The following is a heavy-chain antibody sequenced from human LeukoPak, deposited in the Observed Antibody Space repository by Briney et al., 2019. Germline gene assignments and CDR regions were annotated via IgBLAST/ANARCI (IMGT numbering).Heavy chain of an antibody. V-gene: IGHV1-2*02. CDR3: ARVPGGRAAAGTVIYYMDV. J-gene: IGHJ6*03. Sequence: RASVKVSCKASGYTFTGYYMHWVRQAPGQGLEWMGWINPNSGGTNYAQKFQGRVTMTRDTSISTAYMELSRLRSDDTAVYYRARVPGGRAAAGTVIYYMDVWGKGTTVTVSS. CDR2: INPNSGGT. D-gene: IGHD6-13*01. CDR1: GYTFTGYY.